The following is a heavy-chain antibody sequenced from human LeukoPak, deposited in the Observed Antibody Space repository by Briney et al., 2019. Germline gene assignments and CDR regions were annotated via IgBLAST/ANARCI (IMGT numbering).Heavy chain of an antibody. D-gene: IGHD5-24*01. J-gene: IGHJ4*02. CDR1: GFTFSSYS. Sequence: PGRCLRLSCAAAGFTFSSYSMSWVRQAAGNWLGWVAAISGSGGSTFYADSVKGRFTISKDKYKNTLYLQMNSLRAEDTDVYYCAKKGVDGRDGYNWEYWGQGTLVTVSS. V-gene: IGHV3-23*01. CDR2: ISGSGGST. CDR3: AKKGVDGRDGYNWEY.